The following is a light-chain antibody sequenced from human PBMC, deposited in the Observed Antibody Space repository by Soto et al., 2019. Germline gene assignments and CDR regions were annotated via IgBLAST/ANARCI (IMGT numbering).Light chain of an antibody. CDR3: IQHNSYPYT. V-gene: IGKV1-17*03. CDR2: AAS. Sequence: DIQITQSPSAMSASVGHTVTITFRASQDISNYLAWFQQKPGKVPERLIYAASSLPSGVPSRFAGSGSGTEFTLTISGLQPEDFATYYCIQHNSYPYTFGQGTRLEIK. CDR1: QDISNY. J-gene: IGKJ5*01.